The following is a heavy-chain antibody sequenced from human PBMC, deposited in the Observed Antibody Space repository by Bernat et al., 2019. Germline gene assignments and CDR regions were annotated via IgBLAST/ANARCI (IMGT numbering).Heavy chain of an antibody. CDR2: ISSGGNT. V-gene: IGHV3-53*05. J-gene: IGHJ4*02. D-gene: IGHD2-15*01. Sequence: EVQLVETGGGLIQPGGSLRLSCAASGFTVSSNYMSWVRQAPGKGMEWVAVISSGGNTYYADSVKGRFTISRDNSKNTLYLQMNSLRAEDTAVYYCARGDCSGGSCYSLYYWGQGTLVTVSS. CDR3: ARGDCSGGSCYSLYY. CDR1: GFTVSSNY.